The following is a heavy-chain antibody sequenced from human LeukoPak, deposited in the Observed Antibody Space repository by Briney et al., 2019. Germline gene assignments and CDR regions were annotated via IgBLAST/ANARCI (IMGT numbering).Heavy chain of an antibody. CDR2: TYYRSKWYN. V-gene: IGHV6-1*01. D-gene: IGHD1-26*01. Sequence: SQTLSLTCVISGDSVYSNSAAWNWIRQSPSRGLEWLGTTYYRSKWYNDYALSVKSRIIISPDTSKNQFSLQLNSMTPEDTAVYYCARDLSASYRNWGQGTLVTVSS. CDR3: ARDLSASYRN. J-gene: IGHJ4*02. CDR1: GDSVYSNSAA.